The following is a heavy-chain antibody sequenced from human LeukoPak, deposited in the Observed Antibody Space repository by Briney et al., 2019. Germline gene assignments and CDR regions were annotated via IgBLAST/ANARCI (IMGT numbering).Heavy chain of an antibody. Sequence: KSSETLSLTCTVSGGSISSSTHYWGWIRQPPGKGLDWIGSIYYSGSTYYNPSLKSRVTISLDTSKNQFSLKLSSVTPADTAMYYCARAWATDYFDYWGQGTLVTVSS. CDR3: ARAWATDYFDY. V-gene: IGHV4-39*07. J-gene: IGHJ4*02. CDR2: IYYSGST. CDR1: GGSISSSTHY.